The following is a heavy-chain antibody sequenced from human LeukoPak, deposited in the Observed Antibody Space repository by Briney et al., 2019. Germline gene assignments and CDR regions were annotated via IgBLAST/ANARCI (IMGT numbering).Heavy chain of an antibody. D-gene: IGHD4-17*01. CDR1: GGTFSSYA. CDR3: ARVGGDYEGNWFDP. J-gene: IGHJ5*02. Sequence: SSVKVSCKVSGGTFSSYAISWVRQAPGQGLEWMGGIIPIFGTANYAQKFQGRVTITADESTSTAYMGLSSLRSEDTAVYYCARVGGDYEGNWFDPWGQGTLVTVSS. V-gene: IGHV1-69*01. CDR2: IIPIFGTA.